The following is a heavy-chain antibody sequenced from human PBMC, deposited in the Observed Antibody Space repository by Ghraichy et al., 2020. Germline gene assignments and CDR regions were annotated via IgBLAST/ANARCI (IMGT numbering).Heavy chain of an antibody. Sequence: SETLSLTCTVSGVSISSGGYYWTWIRQHPGKGLEWIRYIYYTGSTYYNPSLKSRVIISLDTSKNQFSLKLSSMTAADTAVYYCTREALRGYSGQDYWGQGTLVTVSS. CDR3: TREALRGYSGQDY. CDR1: GVSISSGGYY. CDR2: IYYTGST. D-gene: IGHD1-26*01. J-gene: IGHJ4*02. V-gene: IGHV4-31*03.